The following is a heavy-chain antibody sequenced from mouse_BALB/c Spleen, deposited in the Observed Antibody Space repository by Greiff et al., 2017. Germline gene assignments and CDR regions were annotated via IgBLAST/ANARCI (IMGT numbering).Heavy chain of an antibody. Sequence: VQLQQSGPELVKPGASVKISCKASGYSFTGYFMNWVMQSHGKSLEWIGRINPYNGDTFYNQKFKGKATLTVDKSSSTAHMELRSLASEDSAVYYCARGETDDYWGQGTTLTVSS. CDR1: GYSFTGYF. J-gene: IGHJ2*01. CDR2: INPYNGDT. V-gene: IGHV1-20*02. CDR3: ARGETDDY.